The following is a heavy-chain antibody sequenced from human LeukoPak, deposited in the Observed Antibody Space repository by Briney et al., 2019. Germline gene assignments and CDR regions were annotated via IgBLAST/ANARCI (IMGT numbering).Heavy chain of an antibody. CDR2: ISAYNGNT. Sequence: GASVKVSCKASGYTFTIYGISWVRQAPGQGLEWMGWISAYNGNTNYAQKLQGRVTMTTDTSTSTAYMELRSLRSDDTAVYYCARVEEDQPLLYSLVDYWGQGTLVTVSS. CDR3: ARVEEDQPLLYSLVDY. D-gene: IGHD2-2*02. J-gene: IGHJ4*02. V-gene: IGHV1-18*01. CDR1: GYTFTIYG.